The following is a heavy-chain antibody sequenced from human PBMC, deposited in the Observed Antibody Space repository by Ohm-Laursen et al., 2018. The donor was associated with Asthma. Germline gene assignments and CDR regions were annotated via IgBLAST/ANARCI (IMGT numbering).Heavy chain of an antibody. Sequence: TLSLTCTVSGGSISSGDYYWSWIRQPPGKGLEWIGYIYYSGSTYYNPSLKSRVTISVDTSKNQFSLKLSSVTAADTAVYYCARGLGYCSSTSCLNWFDPWGQGTLVTVSS. V-gene: IGHV4-30-4*01. CDR3: ARGLGYCSSTSCLNWFDP. J-gene: IGHJ5*02. D-gene: IGHD2-2*01. CDR2: IYYSGST. CDR1: GGSISSGDYY.